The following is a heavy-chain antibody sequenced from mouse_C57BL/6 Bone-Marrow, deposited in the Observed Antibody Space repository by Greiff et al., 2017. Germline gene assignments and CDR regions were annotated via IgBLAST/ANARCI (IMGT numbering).Heavy chain of an antibody. CDR2: ISSGGSYT. CDR1: GFTFSSYG. J-gene: IGHJ4*01. Sequence: EVKLVESGGDLVKPGGSLKLSCAASGFTFSSYGMSWVRQTPDKRLEWVATISSGGSYTYYADSVKGRCTISRDYAKNTLYLRMSSLKTEDAAVYDCASHYSNHYAMDYWGQGTSVTVSS. V-gene: IGHV5-6*01. D-gene: IGHD2-5*01. CDR3: ASHYSNHYAMDY.